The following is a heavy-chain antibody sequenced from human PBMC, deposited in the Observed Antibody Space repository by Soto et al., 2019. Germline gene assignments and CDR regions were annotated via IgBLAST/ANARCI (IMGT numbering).Heavy chain of an antibody. D-gene: IGHD1-26*01. Sequence: QVQLQESGPGLVKPSGTLSLTCAVSGGSIRSSNWWSWVRQPPGKGLEWIGEVYHSGITNYKPSLKSRVTISVDKSKNQFSLKLSSVTAEDTAVYYCARVSGSYYYGMDVWGQGITVTVSS. CDR1: GGSIRSSNW. J-gene: IGHJ6*02. V-gene: IGHV4-4*02. CDR2: VYHSGIT. CDR3: ARVSGSYYYGMDV.